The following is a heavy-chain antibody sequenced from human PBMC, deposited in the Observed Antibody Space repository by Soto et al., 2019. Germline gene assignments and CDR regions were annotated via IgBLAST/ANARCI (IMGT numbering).Heavy chain of an antibody. D-gene: IGHD2-8*01. J-gene: IGHJ4*02. CDR1: GGSISSSSYY. CDR3: ARLGYCTNGVCYTEGGYFDY. CDR2: IYYSGST. V-gene: IGHV4-39*01. Sequence: LSLTCTVSGGSISSSSYYWGWIRQPPGKGLEWIGSIYYSGSTYYNPSLKSRVTISVDTSKNQFSLKLSSVTAADTAVYYCARLGYCTNGVCYTEGGYFDYWGQGTLVTVS.